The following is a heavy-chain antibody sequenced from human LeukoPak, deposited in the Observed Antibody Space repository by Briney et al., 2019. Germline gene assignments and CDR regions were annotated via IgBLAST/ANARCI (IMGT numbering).Heavy chain of an antibody. CDR2: NFYSGST. CDR3: ASRTYFGSGPDY. CDR1: GGSISSYH. V-gene: IGHV4-59*01. Sequence: SETLSLTCTVSGGSISSYHWSWIRQPPGKGLEWIGYNFYSGSTNYNPSLKSRVSISADTSKNQFSLKLYSVTAADTAVYYCASRTYFGSGPDYWGQGTLVTVSS. D-gene: IGHD3-10*01. J-gene: IGHJ4*02.